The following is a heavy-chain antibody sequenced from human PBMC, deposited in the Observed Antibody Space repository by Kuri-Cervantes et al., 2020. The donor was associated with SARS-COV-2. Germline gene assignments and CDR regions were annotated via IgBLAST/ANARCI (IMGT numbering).Heavy chain of an antibody. D-gene: IGHD1-7*01. CDR3: APLTGTPVSDY. V-gene: IGHV3-21*01. Sequence: GESLKISCAASGFTFSSYSMNWVRQAPGKGLEWVPSISSSSSYIYYADSVKGRFTISRDNAKHSLYLQMNSLRAEDTAVYYCAPLTGTPVSDYWGQGTLVTVSS. CDR1: GFTFSSYS. J-gene: IGHJ4*02. CDR2: ISSSSSYI.